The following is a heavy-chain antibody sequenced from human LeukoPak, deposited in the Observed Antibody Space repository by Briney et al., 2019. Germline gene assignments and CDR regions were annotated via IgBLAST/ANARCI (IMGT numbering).Heavy chain of an antibody. CDR2: ISSSSSYI. Sequence: GGSLRLSCSVSGFTFSSYSMNWVRQAPGKGLEWVSSISSSSSYIYYADSVKGRFTISRDNAKNSLYLQMNSLRAEDTAVYYCARIKYCTNGVCYLLYGMDVWGQGTTVTVSS. V-gene: IGHV3-21*01. CDR3: ARIKYCTNGVCYLLYGMDV. CDR1: GFTFSSYS. D-gene: IGHD2-8*01. J-gene: IGHJ6*02.